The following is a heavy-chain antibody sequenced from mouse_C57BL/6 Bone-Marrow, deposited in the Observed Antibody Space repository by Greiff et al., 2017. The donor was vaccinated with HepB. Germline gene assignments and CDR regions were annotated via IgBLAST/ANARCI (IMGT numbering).Heavy chain of an antibody. V-gene: IGHV1-52*01. CDR1: GYTFTSYW. CDR2: IDPSDSET. CDR3: GREGAGYYFDY. Sequence: QVQLQQPGAELVRPGSSVKLSCKASGYTFTSYWMHWVKQSPIQGLEWIGNIDPSDSETHYNQKFKDKATLTVDKSSSTAYMQLSSLTSEDSAVYYCGREGAGYYFDYWGQGTTLTVSS. J-gene: IGHJ2*01.